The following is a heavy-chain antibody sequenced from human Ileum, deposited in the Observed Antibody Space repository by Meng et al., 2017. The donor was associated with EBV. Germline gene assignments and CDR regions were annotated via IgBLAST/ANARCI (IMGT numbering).Heavy chain of an antibody. CDR3: ARNSESGSYIDY. CDR1: GYAISTTNW. J-gene: IGHJ4*02. D-gene: IGHD1-26*01. CDR2: IYYSGTT. V-gene: IGHV4-28*01. Sequence: QLQVAGPGLVKPSDTLPLTCAVSGYAISTTNWWGWIRQPPGKGLEWIGHIYYSGTTYNNPSLKSRVTMSIDPSKNQFSLKLSSVTAVDTAVYYCARNSESGSYIDYWGLGTLVTVSS.